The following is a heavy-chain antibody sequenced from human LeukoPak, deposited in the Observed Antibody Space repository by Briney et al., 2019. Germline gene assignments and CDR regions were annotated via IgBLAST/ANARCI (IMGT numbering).Heavy chain of an antibody. J-gene: IGHJ3*02. V-gene: IGHV4-39*02. CDR3: ARDGSSCYAFDI. Sequence: PSETLSLTCIVSGGSISSSTYYWGWIRQPPGKGLEWIGSLYFTGSTYSNPSLRSRLTISVDTSKNQFSLRLSSVTAADTAVYYCARDGSSCYAFDIWGQGTMVTVSS. CDR2: LYFTGST. D-gene: IGHD1-1*01. CDR1: GGSISSSTYY.